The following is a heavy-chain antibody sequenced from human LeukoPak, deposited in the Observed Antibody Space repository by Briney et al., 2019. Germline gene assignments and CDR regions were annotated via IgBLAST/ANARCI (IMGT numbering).Heavy chain of an antibody. D-gene: IGHD5-18*01. J-gene: IGHJ4*02. CDR1: GFSLSGYW. V-gene: IGHV3-7*01. CDR2: LHADGVEQ. CDR3: ARGGYSFDY. Sequence: GRSLRLSCAASGFSLSGYWMTWVSQAPGKGLEWVARLHADGVEQNYVDSVTGRFTMSRDNAKNSLDLQMNSLRVEDTAVYYCARGGYSFDYLGQGTLVAVSS.